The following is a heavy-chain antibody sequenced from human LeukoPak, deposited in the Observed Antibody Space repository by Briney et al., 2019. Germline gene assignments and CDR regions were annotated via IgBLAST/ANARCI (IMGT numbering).Heavy chain of an antibody. Sequence: SETLSLTCTVSGGSISTYYWSWMRQPPGRGLEWIGYIYYSGSTNHNPSLQSRVTISVDTSKNQFSLKLNSVTAADTAVYYCARSARVVPAATSEWGIAARHYYYYYGMDVWGQGTTVTVSS. J-gene: IGHJ6*02. D-gene: IGHD2-2*01. CDR1: GGSISTYY. CDR2: IYYSGST. V-gene: IGHV4-59*01. CDR3: ARSARVVPAATSEWGIAARHYYYYYGMDV.